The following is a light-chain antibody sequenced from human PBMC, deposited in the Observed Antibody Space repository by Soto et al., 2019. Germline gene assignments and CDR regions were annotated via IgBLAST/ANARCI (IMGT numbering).Light chain of an antibody. CDR2: GAS. Sequence: MTQSPSSFSASTGDRVTITCRASQGINSNLAWYQQKPGQAPRLLIYGASTRATGFPARFSGSGSGTEFTLTISSLQSEDFAVYYCQQYDNWPRTFGQGTKVEIK. J-gene: IGKJ1*01. V-gene: IGKV3-15*01. CDR3: QQYDNWPRT. CDR1: QGINSN.